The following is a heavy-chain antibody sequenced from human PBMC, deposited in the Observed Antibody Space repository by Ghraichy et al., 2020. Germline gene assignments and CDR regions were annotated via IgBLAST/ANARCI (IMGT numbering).Heavy chain of an antibody. V-gene: IGHV3-11*04. CDR2: IDAGSFNI. D-gene: IGHD1-26*01. Sequence: GGSLRLSCAASGFTFSGYGMSWIRQAPGKGLEWVSYIDAGSFNIYYADSVKGRFTISRNNAKNSLFLQMNSLTAEDSAVYYCAGKGGWDFYFDSWGQGTLVTVSS. CDR1: GFTFSGYG. J-gene: IGHJ4*02. CDR3: AGKGGWDFYFDS.